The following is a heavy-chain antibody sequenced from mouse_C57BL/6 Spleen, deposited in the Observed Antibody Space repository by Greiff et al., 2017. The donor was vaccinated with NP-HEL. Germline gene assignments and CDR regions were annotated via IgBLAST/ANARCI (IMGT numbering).Heavy chain of an antibody. Sequence: VQLQQSGPVLVKPGASVKMSCKASGYTFTDYYMNWVKQSHGKSLEWIGVINPYNGGTSYNQKFKGKATLTVDKSSSTAYMELNSLTSEDSAVYYCAYDYEDAMDYWGQGTSVTVSS. CDR1: GYTFTDYY. CDR3: AYDYEDAMDY. CDR2: INPYNGGT. V-gene: IGHV1-19*01. D-gene: IGHD2-4*01. J-gene: IGHJ4*01.